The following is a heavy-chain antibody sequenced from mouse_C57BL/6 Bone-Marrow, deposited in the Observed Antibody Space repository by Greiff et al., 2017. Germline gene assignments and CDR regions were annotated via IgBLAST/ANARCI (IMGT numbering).Heavy chain of an antibody. D-gene: IGHD1-1*01. CDR1: GYTFTSYN. J-gene: IGHJ2*01. V-gene: IGHV1-12*01. Sequence: LQESGAELVRPGASVKMSCKASGYTFTSYNMHWVKQTPRQGLEWIGAIYPGNGDTSYNQKFKGKATLTVDKSSSTAYMQLSSLTSEDSAVYFCARWGFMTTAIYYFDYWGQGTTLTVSS. CDR2: IYPGNGDT. CDR3: ARWGFMTTAIYYFDY.